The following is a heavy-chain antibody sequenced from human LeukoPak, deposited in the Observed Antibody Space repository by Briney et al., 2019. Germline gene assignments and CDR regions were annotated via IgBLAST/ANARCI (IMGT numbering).Heavy chain of an antibody. D-gene: IGHD4-17*01. CDR2: ISSSSSTI. CDR1: GFTFSSYS. CDR3: ARGASRVDYGVYYYYYYMDV. J-gene: IGHJ6*03. Sequence: GGSLRLSCAASGFTFSSYSMNWVRQAPGKGLEWVSYISSSSSTIYYADSVKGRFTISRDNAKNSLYLQMNSLRAEDTAVYYCARGASRVDYGVYYYYYYMDVWGKGTTVTVSS. V-gene: IGHV3-48*01.